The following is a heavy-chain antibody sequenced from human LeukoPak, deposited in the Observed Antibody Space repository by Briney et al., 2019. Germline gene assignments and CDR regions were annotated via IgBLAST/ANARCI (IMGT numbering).Heavy chain of an antibody. V-gene: IGHV1-46*01. CDR1: GYTFTDYY. D-gene: IGHD4-11*01. Sequence: ASVKVSCKTSGYTFTDYYMHWVRQAPGQGLEWMGIINPSGGTATSAQKFQGRVTMTRDTSTGTVYMDLSSLRSEDTAVYYCARDRITVSPNWYYYYGMDVWGQGTTVTVSS. CDR3: ARDRITVSPNWYYYYGMDV. J-gene: IGHJ6*02. CDR2: INPSGGTA.